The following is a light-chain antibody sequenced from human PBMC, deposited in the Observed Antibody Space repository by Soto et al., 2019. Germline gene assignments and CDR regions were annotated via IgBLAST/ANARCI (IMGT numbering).Light chain of an antibody. V-gene: IGKV3-15*01. CDR3: QQSSDWPPIT. CDR2: GAS. Sequence: EIVMTQSPATLSVFPGERATLSCRASQSVSSNLAWYQQKPGQAPRLLIYGASTRATGVPARFSGSGSGTEFTLTIDSLQSEDFAVYYCQQSSDWPPITFGQGTRLEIK. J-gene: IGKJ5*01. CDR1: QSVSSN.